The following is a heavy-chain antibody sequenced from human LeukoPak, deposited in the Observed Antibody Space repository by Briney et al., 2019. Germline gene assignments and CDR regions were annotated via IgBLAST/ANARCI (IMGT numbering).Heavy chain of an antibody. CDR3: ALTYITGIVDAFDI. D-gene: IGHD1-20*01. CDR2: VSSSSSYI. V-gene: IGHV3-21*01. CDR1: GFTFSYYA. J-gene: IGHJ3*02. Sequence: PGGSLRLSCSASGFTFSYYAIHWVRQAPGKGLEWVSSVSSSSSYIYYADSVKGRFTISGDNAKNSLYLQMNSLRAEDTAVYYCALTYITGIVDAFDIWGQGTMVTASS.